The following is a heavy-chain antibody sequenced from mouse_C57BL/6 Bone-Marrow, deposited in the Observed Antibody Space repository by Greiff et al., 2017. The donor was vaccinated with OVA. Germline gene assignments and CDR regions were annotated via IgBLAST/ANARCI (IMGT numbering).Heavy chain of an antibody. Sequence: VQGVESGAELARPGASVKMSCKASGYTFTSYTMHWVKQRPGQGLEWIGYINPSSGYTKYNQKFKDKATLTADKSSSTAYMQLSSLTSEDSAVYYCARLHFDYWGQGTTLTVSS. J-gene: IGHJ2*01. CDR2: INPSSGYT. V-gene: IGHV1-4*01. CDR3: ARLHFDY. CDR1: GYTFTSYT.